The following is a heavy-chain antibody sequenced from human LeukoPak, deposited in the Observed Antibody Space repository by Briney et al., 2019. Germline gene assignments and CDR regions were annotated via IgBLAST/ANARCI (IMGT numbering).Heavy chain of an antibody. Sequence: GGSLRLSCAASGFTFSSYGMSWVRQAPGKGLEWVSAISGSPPATYYADSVKGRFTISRDNSKTTLYLQMNSLKAEDTAVYYCTKRQRLVKVYYGMDVWGQGTTVTVSS. V-gene: IGHV3-23*01. CDR2: ISGSPPAT. CDR1: GFTFSSYG. D-gene: IGHD6-13*01. CDR3: TKRQRLVKVYYGMDV. J-gene: IGHJ6*02.